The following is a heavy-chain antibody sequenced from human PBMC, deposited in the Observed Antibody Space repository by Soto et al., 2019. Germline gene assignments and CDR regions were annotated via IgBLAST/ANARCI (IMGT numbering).Heavy chain of an antibody. CDR3: ARGGSGSYLFGYYSGMDD. J-gene: IGHJ6*02. V-gene: IGHV4-59*02. CDR2: IYYSGST. CDR1: GGSVSSYY. D-gene: IGHD3-10*01. Sequence: SETLSLTCTVSGGSVSSYYWSWIRQPPGKGLEWIGYIYYSGSTNYNPSPKSRVTISVDTSKNQFSLKLSSVTAADTAVYYCARGGSGSYLFGYYSGMDDWGQGTTVTVSS.